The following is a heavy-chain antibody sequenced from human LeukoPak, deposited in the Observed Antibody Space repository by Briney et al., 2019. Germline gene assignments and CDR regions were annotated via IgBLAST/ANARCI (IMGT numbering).Heavy chain of an antibody. Sequence: RGSLRLSSAAPGFTFSSYSMNLVRQALGKGLEWVSSISSSSSYIYYADSVKGRFTISRDNAKNSLYLKMNSLRAEDTAVYYCARGWDSSGWYDYYYMDVWGKGTTVTVSS. V-gene: IGHV3-21*01. CDR2: ISSSSSYI. CDR1: GFTFSSYS. CDR3: ARGWDSSGWYDYYYMDV. J-gene: IGHJ6*03. D-gene: IGHD6-19*01.